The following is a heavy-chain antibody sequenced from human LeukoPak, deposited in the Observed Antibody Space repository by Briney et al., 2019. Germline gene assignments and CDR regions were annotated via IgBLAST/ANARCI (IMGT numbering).Heavy chain of an antibody. CDR1: GGSINSYY. CDR3: ARVWGSSWYGGLEVDY. V-gene: IGHV4-59*01. D-gene: IGHD6-13*01. CDR2: IYYSGGT. Sequence: SSETLSLTCTVSGGSINSYYWSWIRQPPGRGLEWIGYIYYSGGTNYNPSLESRVTISVDTSKNQFSLKLTSVTAADTAVYYCARVWGSSWYGGLEVDYWGQGTLVTVSS. J-gene: IGHJ4*02.